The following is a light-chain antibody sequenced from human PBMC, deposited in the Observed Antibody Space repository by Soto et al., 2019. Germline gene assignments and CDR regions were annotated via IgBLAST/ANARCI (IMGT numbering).Light chain of an antibody. V-gene: IGKV1-39*01. CDR3: QQNYITPPWT. CDR2: AAS. J-gene: IGKJ1*01. Sequence: DVQMSQSPYYLSASLVDRVTITCRASQSIKKSLNWYQQKPGKAPKLLIFAASNLQSGVPSRFSGSGSGTDFTLTISSLQAEDFATYYCQQNYITPPWTFGPGTKVDIK. CDR1: QSIKKS.